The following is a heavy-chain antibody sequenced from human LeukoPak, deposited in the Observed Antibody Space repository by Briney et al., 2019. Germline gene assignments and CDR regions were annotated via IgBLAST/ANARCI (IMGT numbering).Heavy chain of an antibody. Sequence: GGSLRLSCAASGFTFSSYSMNWVRQAPGKGLEWVSSISSSSSYIYYADSVKGRFTISRDNAKNSLYLQMNSLRVEDTAVYYCARANIVVVPAPIGYWGQGTLVTVSS. J-gene: IGHJ4*02. CDR1: GFTFSSYS. D-gene: IGHD2-2*02. V-gene: IGHV3-21*01. CDR3: ARANIVVVPAPIGY. CDR2: ISSSSSYI.